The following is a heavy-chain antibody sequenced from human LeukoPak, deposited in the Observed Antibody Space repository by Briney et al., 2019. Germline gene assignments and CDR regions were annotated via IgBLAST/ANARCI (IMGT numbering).Heavy chain of an antibody. V-gene: IGHV1-24*01. Sequence: ASVKVSCKVSGYTLTELSMHWVRQAPGKGLEWMGGFDPEDGETIYAQKFQGRVTMTEDTSTDTAYMELSSLRSEDTAVYYCATTKIRFPREWLLFHKPFYYYYYMDVWGKGTTVTVSS. CDR2: FDPEDGET. CDR3: ATTKIRFPREWLLFHKPFYYYYYMDV. J-gene: IGHJ6*03. D-gene: IGHD3-3*01. CDR1: GYTLTELS.